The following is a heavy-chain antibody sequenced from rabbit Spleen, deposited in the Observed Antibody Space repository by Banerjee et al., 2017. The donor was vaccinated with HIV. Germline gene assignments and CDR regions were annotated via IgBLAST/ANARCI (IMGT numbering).Heavy chain of an antibody. CDR3: VRKDSYDGL. V-gene: IGHV1S47*01. CDR1: GFDFSRYG. D-gene: IGHD6-1*01. Sequence: QEQLVESGGGLVQPGGSLKLACKASGFDFSRYGVSWVRQAPGKGLEWIGYIDPIFGSTYYASWVNGRFPISSHNAQNTRYLELNSLTVADTATYFCVRKDSYDGLWGPGTLVTVS. CDR2: IDPIFGST. J-gene: IGHJ6*01.